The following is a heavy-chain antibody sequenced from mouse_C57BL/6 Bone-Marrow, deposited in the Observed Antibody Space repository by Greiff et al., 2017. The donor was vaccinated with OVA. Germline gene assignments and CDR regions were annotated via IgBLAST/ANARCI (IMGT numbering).Heavy chain of an antibody. V-gene: IGHV5-15*01. J-gene: IGHJ4*01. CDR3: ARLYGNPYYYAMDY. D-gene: IGHD2-10*02. Sequence: EVQGVESGGGLVQPGGSLKLSCAASGFTFSDYGMAWVRQAPRKGPEWVAFISNLAYSIYYADTVTGRFTISRENAKNTLYLEMSSLRSEDTAMYYCARLYGNPYYYAMDYWGQGTSVTVSS. CDR1: GFTFSDYG. CDR2: ISNLAYSI.